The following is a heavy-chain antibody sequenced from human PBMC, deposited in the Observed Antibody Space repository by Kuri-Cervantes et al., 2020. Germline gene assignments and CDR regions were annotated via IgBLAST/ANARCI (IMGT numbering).Heavy chain of an antibody. CDR2: IYRSGNT. V-gene: IGHV4-38-2*01. CDR3: ARGFQMVRGAHLRGRPYFQH. Sequence: SQTLSLTCAVSGYSISSGYYWGWIRQPPGKGLEWIGSIYRSGNTYYNPSLKSRVTISLDTSKNQFSLKLSSVTAADTAVYYCARGFQMVRGAHLRGRPYFQHWGQGTLVTVSS. J-gene: IGHJ1*01. D-gene: IGHD3-10*01. CDR1: GYSISSGYY.